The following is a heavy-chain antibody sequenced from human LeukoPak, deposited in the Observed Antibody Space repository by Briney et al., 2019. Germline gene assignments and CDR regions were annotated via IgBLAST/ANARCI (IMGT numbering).Heavy chain of an antibody. J-gene: IGHJ4*02. D-gene: IGHD4-23*01. CDR1: GFTFSTYW. CDR3: ARYYGGRYDY. V-gene: IGHV3-7*01. CDR2: IKQDGSVK. Sequence: PGGSLRLSCAASGFTFSTYWMGLVRQAPGKGLEWVANIKQDGSVKYSVDSVKGRFTISRDNAKNSLCLQMNSLRAEDTAMYYCARYYGGRYDYWGQGTLVTVSS.